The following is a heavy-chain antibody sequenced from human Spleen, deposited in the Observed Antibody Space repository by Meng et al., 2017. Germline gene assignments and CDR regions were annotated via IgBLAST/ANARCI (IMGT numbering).Heavy chain of an antibody. V-gene: IGHV6-1*01. CDR2: TYYRSRWYN. J-gene: IGHJ4*02. CDR3: ARGFRLAYYFDY. D-gene: IGHD3-10*01. Sequence: SCAISGDSVSSNSAAWNWIRQSPSRGLEWLGRTYYRSRWYNDYAVSVKSRITINPDTSKNQFSLQLNSVTPEDTAVYYCARGFRLAYYFDYWGQGTLVTVSS. CDR1: GDSVSSNSAA.